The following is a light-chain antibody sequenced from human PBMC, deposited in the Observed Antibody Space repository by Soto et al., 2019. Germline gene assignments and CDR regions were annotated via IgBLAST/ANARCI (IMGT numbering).Light chain of an antibody. CDR2: EVT. Sequence: QSVLTQPPSASGSPGQSVTISCTGTSSDIGGYNYVSWYQHHPGKAPKLMIFEVTKRPSGVPDRFSGSKSGNTASLTVSGLQAEDEADYYCTSYAGNNIHVVFGGGTKLTVL. V-gene: IGLV2-8*01. J-gene: IGLJ2*01. CDR3: TSYAGNNIHVV. CDR1: SSDIGGYNY.